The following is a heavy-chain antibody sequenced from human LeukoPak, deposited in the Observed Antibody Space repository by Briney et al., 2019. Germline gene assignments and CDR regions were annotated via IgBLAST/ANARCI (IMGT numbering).Heavy chain of an antibody. CDR2: ISAYNGNT. D-gene: IGHD1-26*01. CDR1: GGTFSSYA. V-gene: IGHV1-18*01. CDR3: ARDLLYSGSYAY. J-gene: IGHJ4*02. Sequence: ASVKVSCKASGGTFSSYAISWVRQAPGQGLEWMGWISAYNGNTIYAQTLQGRVTMTTDTSTSTAYMELRSLRSDDTAVYYCARDLLYSGSYAYWGQGTLVTVSS.